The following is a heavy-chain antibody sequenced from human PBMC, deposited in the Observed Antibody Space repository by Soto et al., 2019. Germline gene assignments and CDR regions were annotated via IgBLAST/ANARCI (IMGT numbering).Heavy chain of an antibody. Sequence: ASVKVSCKASGGNFSSYAISWVRQAPGQGLEWMGGIIPIFGTANYAQKFQGRVTITADESTSTAYMELSSLRSEDTAVYYCARRRNPSSWYVGWFDPWGQGTLVTVSS. CDR3: ARRRNPSSWYVGWFDP. J-gene: IGHJ5*02. CDR2: IIPIFGTA. CDR1: GGNFSSYA. V-gene: IGHV1-69*13. D-gene: IGHD6-13*01.